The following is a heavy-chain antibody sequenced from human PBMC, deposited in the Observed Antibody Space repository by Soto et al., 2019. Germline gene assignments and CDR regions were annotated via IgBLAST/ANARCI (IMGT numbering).Heavy chain of an antibody. V-gene: IGHV3-15*01. D-gene: IGHD1-1*01. J-gene: IGHJ4*02. CDR2: IKSKKDGGAR. Sequence: EVQVVESGGDLVEPGGSLRLSCVTSGFMFSSAWMSWVRQAPGKGLGWVARIKSKKDGGARDYAAPVNGRFSISRDDSKRTVYLQMNSLRAEDTALYYCVEGWNDFWGQGTLVTVSS. CDR1: GFMFSSAW. CDR3: VEGWNDF.